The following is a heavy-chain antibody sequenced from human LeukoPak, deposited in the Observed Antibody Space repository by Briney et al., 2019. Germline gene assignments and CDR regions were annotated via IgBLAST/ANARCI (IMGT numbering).Heavy chain of an antibody. CDR3: ARSDSRSSSPNI. J-gene: IGHJ3*02. CDR2: ISDYNGNT. D-gene: IGHD6-6*01. CDR1: GYTFTSYG. Sequence: GSVKVSCKASGYTFTSYGISWVRQAPGQGLEWLGWISDYNGNTNYAQKLQGRVTMTTDTSTSTAYMELRSLRSDDTAVYYCARSDSRSSSPNIWGQGTMVTVSS. V-gene: IGHV1-18*01.